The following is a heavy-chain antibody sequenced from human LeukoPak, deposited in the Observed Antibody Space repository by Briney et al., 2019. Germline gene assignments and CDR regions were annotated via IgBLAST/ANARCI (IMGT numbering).Heavy chain of an antibody. D-gene: IGHD2-2*01. CDR3: ARAPSDCSSTSCYEEYYHYYGMDV. V-gene: IGHV1-8*01. CDR1: GYTFTSYD. J-gene: IGHJ6*02. CDR2: MNPNSGNT. Sequence: ASVKVSCKASGYTFTSYDINWVRQATRQGLEWMGWMNPNSGNTGYAQKFQGRVTMTRNTSISTAYMELSSLRSDDTAVYYCARAPSDCSSTSCYEEYYHYYGMDVWGQGTTVTVSS.